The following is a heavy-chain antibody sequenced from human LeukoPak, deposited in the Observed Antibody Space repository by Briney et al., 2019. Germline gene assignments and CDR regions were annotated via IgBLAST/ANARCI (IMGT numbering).Heavy chain of an antibody. D-gene: IGHD3-22*01. CDR1: GFTFSSYS. CDR2: ISSSSSYI. V-gene: IGHV3-21*01. Sequence: GGSLRLSCAASGFTFSSYSMNWVRQAPGKGLEWVSSISSSSSYIYYADSVKGRFTISRDNAKNSLYLQMNSLRAEDTAVYYCAREANIFRYYYGSSGYPDYWGQGTLVTVSS. CDR3: AREANIFRYYYGSSGYPDY. J-gene: IGHJ4*02.